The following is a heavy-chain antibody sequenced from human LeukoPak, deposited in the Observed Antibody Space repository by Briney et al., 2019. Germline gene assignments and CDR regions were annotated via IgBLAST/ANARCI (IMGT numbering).Heavy chain of an antibody. D-gene: IGHD3-22*01. Sequence: GESLKISCVGFGYSFTNYWIGWVRQMPGKGLEWMGIIYPGDSNTKYSPSFQGQVTISADKSVSTAYLQWSSLKASDTAMYYCARRYYYDNSGHPFDYWGQGTLVTVSS. CDR3: ARRYYYDNSGHPFDY. J-gene: IGHJ4*02. V-gene: IGHV5-51*01. CDR1: GYSFTNYW. CDR2: IYPGDSNT.